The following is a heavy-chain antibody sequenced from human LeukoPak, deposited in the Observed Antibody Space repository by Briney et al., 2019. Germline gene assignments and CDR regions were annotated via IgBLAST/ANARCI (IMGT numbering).Heavy chain of an antibody. CDR1: GYTLTELS. CDR2: FDPEDGET. CDR3: ARLRWSAFDI. Sequence: ASVKVSCKVSGYTLTELSMHWVRQAPGKGLEWMGGFDPEDGETIYAQRFQGRVTMTGDTSTDTAYMELSSLRSEDTAVYYCARLRWSAFDIWGKGTMVTVSS. J-gene: IGHJ3*02. D-gene: IGHD4-23*01. V-gene: IGHV1-24*01.